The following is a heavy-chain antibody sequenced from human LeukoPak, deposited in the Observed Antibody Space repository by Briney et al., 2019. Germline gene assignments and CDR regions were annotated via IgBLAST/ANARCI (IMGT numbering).Heavy chain of an antibody. CDR2: IKSKIDGGTI. D-gene: IGHD3-10*01. Sequence: GGSLRLSCVASGFTFSDAWMSWVRQAPGKGLEWVGRIKSKIDGGTIDYAAPVKGRFTISRDDSRNTLYLQMNSLKTEDTAVYYCTRDHWVGDPYYYYMDVWGKGTTVTVSS. J-gene: IGHJ6*03. CDR1: GFTFSDAW. V-gene: IGHV3-15*01. CDR3: TRDHWVGDPYYYYMDV.